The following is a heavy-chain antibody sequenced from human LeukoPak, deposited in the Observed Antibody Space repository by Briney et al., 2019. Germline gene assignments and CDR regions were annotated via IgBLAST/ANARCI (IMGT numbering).Heavy chain of an antibody. D-gene: IGHD6-6*01. V-gene: IGHV3-48*01. J-gene: IGHJ3*01. CDR1: GFTFSPYT. Sequence: PGGSLRLSCAASGFTFSPYTMHWFRQPPGKGLEWLSYINTGSTTIYYADSVKGRFTISRDNAKSSLYLQLNSLRAEDTAVYYCARDSSVCAFDVWGQGTMVTVSS. CDR2: INTGSTTI. CDR3: ARDSSVCAFDV.